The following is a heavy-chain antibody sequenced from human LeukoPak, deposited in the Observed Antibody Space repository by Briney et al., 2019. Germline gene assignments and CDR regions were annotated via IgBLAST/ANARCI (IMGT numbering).Heavy chain of an antibody. CDR3: ARDMRYYDSPPRRAFDI. CDR2: IYYSGST. CDR1: GGSISSYY. D-gene: IGHD3-22*01. Sequence: SETLSLTCTVSGGSISSYYWSWIRQPPGKGLEWIGYIYYSGSTNYNPSLKSRVTISVDTSKNQFSLKLSSVTAADTAVYYCARDMRYYDSPPRRAFDIWGQGTMVTVSS. J-gene: IGHJ3*02. V-gene: IGHV4-59*01.